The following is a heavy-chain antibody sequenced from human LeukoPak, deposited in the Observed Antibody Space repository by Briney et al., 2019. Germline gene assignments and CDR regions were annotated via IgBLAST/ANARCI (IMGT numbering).Heavy chain of an antibody. Sequence: PSETLSLTCTVSGGSISSYYWNWIRQTPGKGLEWIGYIYYSGSTNYNPSLKSRVTISVGTSKNQFSLRLSSVTAADTAVYYCARGADSSGYYSIFYFDYWGQGTLVTVSS. J-gene: IGHJ4*02. CDR1: GGSISSYY. CDR3: ARGADSSGYYSIFYFDY. D-gene: IGHD3-22*01. CDR2: IYYSGST. V-gene: IGHV4-59*01.